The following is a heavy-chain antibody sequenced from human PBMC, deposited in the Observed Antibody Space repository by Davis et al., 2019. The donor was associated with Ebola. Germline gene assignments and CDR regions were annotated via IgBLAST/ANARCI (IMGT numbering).Heavy chain of an antibody. V-gene: IGHV1-46*03. J-gene: IGHJ4*02. CDR3: ARSDNVDY. D-gene: IGHD2-15*01. CDR1: GYTFTGYY. Sequence: ASVKVSCKASGYTFTGYYMHWVRQAPGQGLEWMGMINPNDGRTIYAQKFQGRVTMTRDTSTTTVYMELSSLRSDDTAVYYCARSDNVDYWGQGTLVTVSS. CDR2: INPNDGRT.